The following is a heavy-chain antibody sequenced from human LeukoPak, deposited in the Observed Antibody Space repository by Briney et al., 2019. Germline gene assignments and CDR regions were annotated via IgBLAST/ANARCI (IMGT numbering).Heavy chain of an antibody. D-gene: IGHD1-26*01. V-gene: IGHV1-18*01. J-gene: IGHJ4*02. CDR3: ARDSLHSDLVLPFDY. Sequence: ASVKVSCKASGYTFTSYGISWVRQASGQGLEWMGWISAYNGNTNFAQKLQGRVTMTTDTSTSTAYMELRSLRSDDTAVYYCARDSLHSDLVLPFDYWGQGTLVTVSS. CDR2: ISAYNGNT. CDR1: GYTFTSYG.